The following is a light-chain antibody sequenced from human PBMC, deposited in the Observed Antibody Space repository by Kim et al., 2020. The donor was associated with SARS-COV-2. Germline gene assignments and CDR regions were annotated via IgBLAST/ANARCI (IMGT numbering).Light chain of an antibody. Sequence: VSPGQTARITCTGDVLAKKYARWFQQKPGQAPVLVIYKDSERPSEIPERFSGSSSGTTVTLTISGAQVEDEADYYCYSAADNNLVVFGGGTQLTVL. CDR3: YSAADNNLVV. CDR1: VLAKKY. J-gene: IGLJ2*01. CDR2: KDS. V-gene: IGLV3-27*01.